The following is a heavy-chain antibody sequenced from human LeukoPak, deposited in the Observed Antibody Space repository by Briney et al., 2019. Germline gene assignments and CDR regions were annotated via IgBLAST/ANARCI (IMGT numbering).Heavy chain of an antibody. CDR2: INHSGST. J-gene: IGHJ4*02. D-gene: IGHD6-19*01. Sequence: SETLSLTCAVYGGSFSGYYWSWIRQPPGKGLEWIGEINHSGSTNYNPSLKSRVTISVDTSKNQFSLKLSSVTAADTAVYYCARGQGSSGWYNYWGQGTLVTVSS. CDR1: GGSFSGYY. V-gene: IGHV4-34*01. CDR3: ARGQGSSGWYNY.